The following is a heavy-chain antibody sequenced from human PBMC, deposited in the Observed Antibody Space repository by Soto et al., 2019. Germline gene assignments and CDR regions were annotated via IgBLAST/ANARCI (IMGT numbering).Heavy chain of an antibody. V-gene: IGHV4-59*01. J-gene: IGHJ4*02. CDR3: ARDSVVVPAAIVY. CDR2: IYYSGST. D-gene: IGHD2-2*01. Sequence: SETLSLTCTVSGGSISSYYWSWIRQPPGKGLEWIGYIYYSGSTNYNPSLKSRVTISVDTSKNQFSLKLSSVTAADTAVYYCARDSVVVPAAIVYWGQGTLVTVSS. CDR1: GGSISSYY.